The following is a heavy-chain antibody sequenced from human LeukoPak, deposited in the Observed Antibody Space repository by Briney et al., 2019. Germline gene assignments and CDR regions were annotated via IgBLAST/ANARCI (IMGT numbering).Heavy chain of an antibody. CDR1: GDSISTYY. V-gene: IGHV4-4*07. Sequence: SETLSLTCTVSGDSISTYYWGWIRQPAGKRLEWIGRIYTSGSTNYNPSLESRVTMSVDTSRNQFSLNLSSVTAADTAVYYCARAISSGWFKNAFDIWGQGTMVTVSS. CDR3: ARAISSGWFKNAFDI. J-gene: IGHJ3*02. CDR2: IYTSGST. D-gene: IGHD6-19*01.